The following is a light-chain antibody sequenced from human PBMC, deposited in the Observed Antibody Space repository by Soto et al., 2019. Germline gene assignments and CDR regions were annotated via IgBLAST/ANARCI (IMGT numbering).Light chain of an antibody. V-gene: IGLV1-40*01. CDR1: SSNIGAGYD. CDR3: QSYDSSLSVV. J-gene: IGLJ2*01. Sequence: QSVLTQPPSVSGVPGQRVTISCTGSSSNIGAGYDVHWYQQLPGAAPKLLIYVNSNRPSGVPDRFSGSKSGTSASLAITGLQAEDEADYYCQSYDSSLSVVFGGGTKVTVL. CDR2: VNS.